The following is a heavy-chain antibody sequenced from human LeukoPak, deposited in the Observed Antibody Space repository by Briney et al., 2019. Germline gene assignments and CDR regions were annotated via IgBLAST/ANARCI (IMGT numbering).Heavy chain of an antibody. D-gene: IGHD2-15*01. Sequence: SETLSLTCTVSGGSISSYYWSWIRQPPGKGLEWIGYIYYSGSTNYNPSLKSRVTISVDTSKNQFSLKLSSVTAADAAVYYCGRGGWYLGYWGQGTLVTVSS. J-gene: IGHJ4*02. CDR1: GGSISSYY. CDR3: GRGGWYLGY. CDR2: IYYSGST. V-gene: IGHV4-59*01.